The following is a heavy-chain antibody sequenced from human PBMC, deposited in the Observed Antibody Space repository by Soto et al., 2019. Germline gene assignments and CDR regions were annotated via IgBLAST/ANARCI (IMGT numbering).Heavy chain of an antibody. CDR2: ISWNSGSI. D-gene: IGHD3-10*01. CDR3: AKDISPPRGADFDY. Sequence: GGSLRLSCAASGFTFEDYAMHLVRQAPGKGLEWVSGISWNSGSIGYADSVKGRFTISRDNAKNSLYLQMNSLRAEDTALYYCAKDISPPRGADFDYWGQGTLVTVSS. V-gene: IGHV3-9*01. CDR1: GFTFEDYA. J-gene: IGHJ4*02.